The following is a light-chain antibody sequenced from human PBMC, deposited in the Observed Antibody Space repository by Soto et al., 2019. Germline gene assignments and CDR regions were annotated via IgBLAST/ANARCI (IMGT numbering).Light chain of an antibody. V-gene: IGKV1-39*01. CDR2: STS. CDR3: QQSYSFPRT. J-gene: IGKJ1*01. Sequence: DIQMTQSPSSLSASVGDRVTITCRASQSIANYLYWYQQQPGKAPKLLIYSTSTLQTEVPSRFSGRWSGNDFTSPNNRPQPEEFCTYYCQQSYSFPRTFGQGTKVDIK. CDR1: QSIANY.